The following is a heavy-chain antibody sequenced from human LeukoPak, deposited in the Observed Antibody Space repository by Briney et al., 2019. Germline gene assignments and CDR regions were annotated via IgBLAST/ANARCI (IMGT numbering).Heavy chain of an antibody. J-gene: IGHJ3*02. D-gene: IGHD3-10*01. Sequence: GGSLRLSCAASGFTVSSAYMSWVRQAPGKGLEWVSYISSSSSYTNYADSVKGRFTISRDNAKNSLYLQMNSLRAEDTAVYYCARRAMVRGVMNAFDIWGQGTMVTVSS. CDR2: ISSSSSYT. CDR3: ARRAMVRGVMNAFDI. V-gene: IGHV3-11*06. CDR1: GFTVSSAY.